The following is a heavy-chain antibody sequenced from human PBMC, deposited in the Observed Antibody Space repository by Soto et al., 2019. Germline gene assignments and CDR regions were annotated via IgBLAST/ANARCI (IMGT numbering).Heavy chain of an antibody. V-gene: IGHV4-34*01. CDR2: INHIGST. Sequence: SETLSLTCAVYGGSFSGYNWTGSRQPPEKGLEWIGEINHIGSTNYNPSLKSRVTISVDTSKNQFSLKLTSVTAADTAVYYCAKDKLTCLFDYWGQGTPVTGSS. CDR1: GGSFSGYN. CDR3: AKDKLTCLFDY. D-gene: IGHD3-10*01. J-gene: IGHJ4*02.